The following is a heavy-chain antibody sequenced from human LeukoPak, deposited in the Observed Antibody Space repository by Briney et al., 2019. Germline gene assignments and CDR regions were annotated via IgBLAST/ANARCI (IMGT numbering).Heavy chain of an antibody. Sequence: ASVKVSCKAPGYTFTSYHIHWVRQAPGQGLEWMGIINPSGGGTRYAQKFQGRVTMTRDTSTSTFYMELSSLRSEDTAVYYCARQTVNRFDPWGQGTLVTVSS. V-gene: IGHV1-46*01. CDR3: ARQTVNRFDP. CDR1: GYTFTSYH. CDR2: INPSGGGT. J-gene: IGHJ5*02.